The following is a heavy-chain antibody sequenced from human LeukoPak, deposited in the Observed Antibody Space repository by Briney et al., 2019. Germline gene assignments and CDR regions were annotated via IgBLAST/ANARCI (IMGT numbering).Heavy chain of an antibody. CDR3: VRDDDRPDNGLGY. J-gene: IGHJ4*02. V-gene: IGHV3-23*01. CDR2: ISAGGDST. Sequence: GGSLRLSCEASGFTFSNYAMSWVRQAPGKGLEWVSIISAGGDSTDYADSAKGRFTISRDNSKNTLYLQMNSLRAEDTAVYYCVRDDDRPDNGLGYWGQGTLVTVSS. CDR1: GFTFSNYA. D-gene: IGHD3-22*01.